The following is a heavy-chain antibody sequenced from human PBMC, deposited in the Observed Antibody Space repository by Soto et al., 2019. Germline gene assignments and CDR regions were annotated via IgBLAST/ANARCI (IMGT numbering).Heavy chain of an antibody. CDR2: ISSSSSYT. Sequence: QVQLVESGGGLVKPGGSLRLSCAASGFTFSDYYMSWIRQAPGKGLEWVSYISSSSSYTNYADSVKGRFTISRDNAKNSLYLQMNSLRAEDTAVYYCARDADSSSAYYYYGIDVWGQGTTVTVSS. CDR1: GFTFSDYY. V-gene: IGHV3-11*06. J-gene: IGHJ6*02. CDR3: ARDADSSSAYYYYGIDV. D-gene: IGHD6-6*01.